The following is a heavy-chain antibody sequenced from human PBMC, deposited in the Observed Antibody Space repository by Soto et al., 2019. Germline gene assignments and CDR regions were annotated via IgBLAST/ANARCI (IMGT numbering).Heavy chain of an antibody. CDR1: GFTFGKHW. Sequence: PGGSLRLSCAASGFTFGKHWMHWVRQAPGKGLVWVSHIKTDGSFTRDADSVKGRFTISRDNARNTLYLQMNSLRAEDTAVYYCARDNNWSLDYWGQGTLVTVSS. V-gene: IGHV3-74*01. J-gene: IGHJ4*02. D-gene: IGHD1-1*01. CDR2: IKTDGSFT. CDR3: ARDNNWSLDY.